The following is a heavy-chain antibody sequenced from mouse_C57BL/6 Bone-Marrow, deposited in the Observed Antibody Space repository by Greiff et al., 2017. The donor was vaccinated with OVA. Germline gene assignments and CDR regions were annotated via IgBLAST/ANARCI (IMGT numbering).Heavy chain of an antibody. J-gene: IGHJ3*01. CDR2: ISDGGSYT. CDR3: AKGTTVVAGFAY. D-gene: IGHD1-1*01. Sequence: EVQRVESGGGLVKPGGSLKLSCAASGFTFSSYAMSWVRQTPEKRLEWVATISDGGSYTYYPDNVKGRFTISRDNAKNNLYLQMSHLKSEDTAMYYCAKGTTVVAGFAYWGQGTLVTVSA. V-gene: IGHV5-4*01. CDR1: GFTFSSYA.